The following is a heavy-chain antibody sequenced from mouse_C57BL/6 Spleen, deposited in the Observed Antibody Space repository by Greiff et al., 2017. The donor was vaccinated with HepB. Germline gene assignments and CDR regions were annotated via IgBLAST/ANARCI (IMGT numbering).Heavy chain of an antibody. D-gene: IGHD1-1*01. CDR2: IYPGDGDT. CDR3: ASYYGSSPWFAY. V-gene: IGHV1-82*01. J-gene: IGHJ3*01. CDR1: GYAFSSSW. Sequence: QVQLKESGPELVKPGASVKISCKASGYAFSSSWMNWVKQRPGKGLEWIGRIYPGDGDTNYNGKFKGKATLTADKSSSTAYMQLSSLTSEDSAVYFCASYYGSSPWFAYWGQGTLVTVSA.